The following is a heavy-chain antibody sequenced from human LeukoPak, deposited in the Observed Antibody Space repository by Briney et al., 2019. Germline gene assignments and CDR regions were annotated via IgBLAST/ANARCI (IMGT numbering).Heavy chain of an antibody. CDR3: AKDRARGGTTDFDY. J-gene: IGHJ4*02. D-gene: IGHD1-7*01. V-gene: IGHV3-23*01. CDR2: ISGSGGST. Sequence: GGSLRLSCAASGFTFSSYAMSWVRQAPGKGLEWVSAISGSGGSTYYADSVKGRFTISRDNSKNTLYLQMNSLRAEDTAVYFCAKDRARGGTTDFDYWGQGTLVTVSS. CDR1: GFTFSSYA.